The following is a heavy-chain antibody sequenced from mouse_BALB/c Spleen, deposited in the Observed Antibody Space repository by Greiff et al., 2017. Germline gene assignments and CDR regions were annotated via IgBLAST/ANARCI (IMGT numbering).Heavy chain of an antibody. V-gene: IGHV5-9-3*01. CDR3: ASLTKGDY. CDR1: GFTFSSYA. J-gene: IGHJ2*01. D-gene: IGHD1-1*01. CDR2: ISSGGSYT. Sequence: EVNVVESGGGLVRPGGSLKISCEASGFTFSSYAMSWVRQTPEKRLEWVATISSGGSYTYYPDSVKGRFTISRDNAKNILYLQMSSLRSEDTAMYYCASLTKGDYWGQGTTLTVSS.